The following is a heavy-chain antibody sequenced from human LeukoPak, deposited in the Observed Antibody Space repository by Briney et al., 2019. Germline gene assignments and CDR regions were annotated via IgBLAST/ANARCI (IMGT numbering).Heavy chain of an antibody. J-gene: IGHJ5*02. Sequence: SGTLSLTCTVSGASISSYFWTWIRQTPGKGLEWIGHIYYSGSTNYNPSLKSRVTISVDTSKNQFSLKLNSVTAADTAVYFCARYNYGSGYRGSWLDPWGQGTLVTVSS. CDR3: ARYNYGSGYRGSWLDP. CDR1: GASISSYF. V-gene: IGHV4-59*08. D-gene: IGHD3-10*01. CDR2: IYYSGST.